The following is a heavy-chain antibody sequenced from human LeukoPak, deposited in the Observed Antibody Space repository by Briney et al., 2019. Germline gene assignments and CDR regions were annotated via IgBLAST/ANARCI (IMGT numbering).Heavy chain of an antibody. CDR2: INPNSGGT. CDR3: ASLYDSSGYYAY. J-gene: IGHJ4*02. D-gene: IGHD3-22*01. CDR1: GYTFTRYY. Sequence: ASVKVSCKASGYTFTRYYMHWVRQAPGQGLEWMGWINPNSGGTNYAQKFQGRVTMTRDTSSSTAYMELSRLRSDDTAVYYCASLYDSSGYYAYWGQGTLVTVSS. V-gene: IGHV1-2*02.